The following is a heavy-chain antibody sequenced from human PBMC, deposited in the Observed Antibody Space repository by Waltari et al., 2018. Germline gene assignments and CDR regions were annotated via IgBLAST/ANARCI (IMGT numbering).Heavy chain of an antibody. Sequence: QVQLQQWGAGLLKPSETLSLTCAVYGGSFSGYYWSWIRQPPGKGLEWIGEINHSGSTNYNPSLKSRVTISVDTSKNQFSLKLSSVTAADTAVYYCARGLVIFGAVAPHSNAFDIWGQGTMVTVSS. CDR1: GGSFSGYY. J-gene: IGHJ3*02. V-gene: IGHV4-34*01. D-gene: IGHD3-3*01. CDR2: INHSGST. CDR3: ARGLVIFGAVAPHSNAFDI.